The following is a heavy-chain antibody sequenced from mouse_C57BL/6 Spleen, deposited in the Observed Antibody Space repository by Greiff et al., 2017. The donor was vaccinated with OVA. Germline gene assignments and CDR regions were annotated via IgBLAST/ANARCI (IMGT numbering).Heavy chain of an antibody. Sequence: QVQLQQPGAELVKPGASVKLSCKASGYTFTSSWMNWVKQRPGQGLEWIGMIHPNSGSTNYHEKFKSKATLTVDKSSSTAYMQLSSLTSEDSAVYYVAREDYDFRFAYWGQGTLVTVSA. CDR1: GYTFTSSW. CDR2: IHPNSGST. J-gene: IGHJ3*01. CDR3: AREDYDFRFAY. V-gene: IGHV1-64*01. D-gene: IGHD2-4*01.